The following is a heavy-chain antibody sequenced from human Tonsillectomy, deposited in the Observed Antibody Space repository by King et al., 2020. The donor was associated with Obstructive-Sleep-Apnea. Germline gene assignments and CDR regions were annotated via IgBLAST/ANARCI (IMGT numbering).Heavy chain of an antibody. CDR3: ATDSARVLVFRDPNWFDP. CDR2: FDSEDGEK. V-gene: IGHV1-24*01. CDR1: GHTLTELC. Sequence: QLGQSGAEVKKPGASVKVSCKVSGHTLTELCMHWVRQAPGKGVEWMGGFDSEDGEKIYAQKFQGRVTMTGDTSTDTAYMERSSLRSEDTAVYYCATDSARVLVFRDPNWFDPWGQGTLVTVSS. J-gene: IGHJ5*02. D-gene: IGHD2-21*01.